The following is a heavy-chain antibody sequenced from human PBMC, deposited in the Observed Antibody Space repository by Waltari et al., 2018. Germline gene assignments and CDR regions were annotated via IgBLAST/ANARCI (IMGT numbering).Heavy chain of an antibody. Sequence: QVQLQESGPGLVKPSETLSLTCTFSGGSISSYYWSWIRQPPRKGLEWIGYIYYSGSTNYNPSLKSRVTISVDTSKNQFSLKLSSVTAADTAVYYCARAYDFWSGYPYYYGMDVWGQGTTVTVSS. CDR1: GGSISSYY. V-gene: IGHV4-59*01. CDR2: IYYSGST. J-gene: IGHJ6*02. D-gene: IGHD3-3*01. CDR3: ARAYDFWSGYPYYYGMDV.